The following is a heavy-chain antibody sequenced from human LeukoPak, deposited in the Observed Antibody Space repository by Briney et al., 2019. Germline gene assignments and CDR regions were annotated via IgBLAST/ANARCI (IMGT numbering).Heavy chain of an antibody. CDR1: GFIFSSYG. D-gene: IGHD2-15*01. Sequence: AGGSLRLSCAAYGFIFSSYGMHWVRQAPGKGLEWVAVIWYDGSNDYYANSVKGRFTISRDNSKNTLYLQMNSLRAEDTAIYYCAREADCSGGNCYRGAFDIWGQGTMITVSS. CDR3: AREADCSGGNCYRGAFDI. V-gene: IGHV3-33*08. J-gene: IGHJ3*02. CDR2: IWYDGSND.